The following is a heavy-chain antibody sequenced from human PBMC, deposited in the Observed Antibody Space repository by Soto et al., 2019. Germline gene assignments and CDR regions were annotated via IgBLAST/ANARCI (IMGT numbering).Heavy chain of an antibody. D-gene: IGHD4-17*01. V-gene: IGHV1-3*04. CDR1: GYTFITYA. Sequence: QVQLVQSGAEVKKPGASVKVSCKASGYTFITYAIHWVRQAPGQRLEWMGWINTGSGNTKSSQKCQDRVTITRDESASIVYMELNSLRSEDTAVYYCAREALVTTGFDYWGQGTLVTVSS. CDR2: INTGSGNT. CDR3: AREALVTTGFDY. J-gene: IGHJ4*02.